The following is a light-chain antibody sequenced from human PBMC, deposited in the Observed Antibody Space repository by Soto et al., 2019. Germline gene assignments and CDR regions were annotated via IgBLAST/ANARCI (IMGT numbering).Light chain of an antibody. CDR2: STN. Sequence: QAVVTQEPSFSVSPGGTVTLTCGLSSGSVSTSYYPSGYQQTPGQAPRTLIYSTNTRSSGVPDRFSGSILGNKAALTITGAQADDESDYYCVLYMGSGSVVFGGGTKLTVL. CDR1: SGSVSTSYY. CDR3: VLYMGSGSVV. V-gene: IGLV8-61*01. J-gene: IGLJ2*01.